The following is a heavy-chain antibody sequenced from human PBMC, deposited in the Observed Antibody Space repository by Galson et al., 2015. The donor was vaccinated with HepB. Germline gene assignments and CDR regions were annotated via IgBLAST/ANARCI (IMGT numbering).Heavy chain of an antibody. CDR1: GGTFSSYA. V-gene: IGHV1-69*13. Sequence: SVKVSCKASGGTFSSYAISWVRQAPGQGLEWMGGIIPIFGTANYAQKFQGRVTITADESTSTAYMELSSLRSEDTAVYYCARVGSPHDYQLLSHYYYYYMDVWGKGTTVTVSS. CDR3: ARVGSPHDYQLLSHYYYYYMDV. CDR2: IIPIFGTA. J-gene: IGHJ6*03. D-gene: IGHD2-2*01.